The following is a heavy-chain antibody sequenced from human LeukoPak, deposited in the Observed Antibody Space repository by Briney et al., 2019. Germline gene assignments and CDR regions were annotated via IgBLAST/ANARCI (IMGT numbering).Heavy chain of an antibody. CDR2: IYVDGRTT. CDR1: GFTFSNYW. J-gene: IGHJ5*02. V-gene: IGHV3-74*01. CDR3: IRDFRSADL. Sequence: RSGGSLRLSCVASGFTFSNYWMHWVRQPPGKGLVWFSRIYVDGRTTNYADSVKGRFTISRDNAKNTVYLEMNSLSVEDTATYYCIRDFRSADLWGQGTLVTVTS.